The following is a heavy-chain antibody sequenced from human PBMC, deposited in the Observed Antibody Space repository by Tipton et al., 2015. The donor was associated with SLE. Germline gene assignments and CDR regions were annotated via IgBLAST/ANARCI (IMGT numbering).Heavy chain of an antibody. Sequence: GLVKPSETPSLTCTVSGGSISSGSYYWSWIRQPAGKGLEWIGYIYTSGSTNYNPSLKSRVTISVDKSKNQFSLKLSSVTAADTAVYYCARLGGSGSFDYWGQGTLVTVSS. D-gene: IGHD3-10*01. CDR1: GGSISSGSYY. CDR2: IYTSGST. CDR3: ARLGGSGSFDY. J-gene: IGHJ4*02. V-gene: IGHV4-61*10.